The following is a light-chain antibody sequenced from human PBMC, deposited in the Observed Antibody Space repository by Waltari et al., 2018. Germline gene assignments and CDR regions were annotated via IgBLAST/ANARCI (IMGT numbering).Light chain of an antibody. J-gene: IGLJ3*02. CDR3: CSFAAGSILV. CDR2: EGN. Sequence: QSALTQPASVSGSPGQSITISCTGTSSDVGTDNLVSWYQHHPDKAPKLIIYEGNKRPSVVSNRSSGAKSGNTASLTISGLQAEDEADYYCCSFAAGSILVFGGGTKLTVL. V-gene: IGLV2-23*01. CDR1: SSDVGTDNL.